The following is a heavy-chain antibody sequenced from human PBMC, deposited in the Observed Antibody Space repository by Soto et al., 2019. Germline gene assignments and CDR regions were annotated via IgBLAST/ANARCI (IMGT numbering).Heavy chain of an antibody. J-gene: IGHJ6*03. V-gene: IGHV4-59*08. CDR3: ARQVTRPPYYYYMDV. CDR1: GDSISSSY. Sequence: QVQLQESGPGLVKPSETLSLTCTVSGDSISSSYWSWIRQPPGKGLEWIGYTYYSGSPNYNPSLKSRVTISVDPSKNQFSLKLTSVTAADTAVYYCARQVTRPPYYYYMDVWGKGTTVTVSS. CDR2: TYYSGSP. D-gene: IGHD2-21*02.